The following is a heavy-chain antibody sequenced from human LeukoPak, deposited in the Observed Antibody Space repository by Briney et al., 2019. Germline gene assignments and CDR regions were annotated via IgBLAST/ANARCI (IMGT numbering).Heavy chain of an antibody. CDR3: TTDLGLTMIRGVIVS. Sequence: SGGSLRLSCAASGFTFTNARMNWVRQAPGKGLAWVGRIKSKGDGETTDYAAPVKGRFTMSRDDSKATVYLQMNYLEAEDTAVYYCTTDLGLTMIRGVIVSWGQGALVTVSS. V-gene: IGHV3-15*01. J-gene: IGHJ5*01. CDR1: GFTFTNAR. D-gene: IGHD3-10*01. CDR2: IKSKGDGETT.